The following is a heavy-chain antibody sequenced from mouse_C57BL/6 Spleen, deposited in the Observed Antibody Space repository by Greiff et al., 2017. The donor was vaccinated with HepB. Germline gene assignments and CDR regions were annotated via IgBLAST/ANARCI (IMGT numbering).Heavy chain of an antibody. CDR2: IYPRSGNT. CDR3: ARVDYYYAMDY. V-gene: IGHV1-81*01. Sequence: VKLQQSGAELARPGASVKLSCKASGYTFTSYGISWVKQRTGQGLEWIGEIYPRSGNTYYNEKFKGKATLTADKSSSTAYMELRSLTSEDSAVYFCARVDYYYAMDYWGQGTSVTVSS. J-gene: IGHJ4*01. D-gene: IGHD2-1*01. CDR1: GYTFTSYG.